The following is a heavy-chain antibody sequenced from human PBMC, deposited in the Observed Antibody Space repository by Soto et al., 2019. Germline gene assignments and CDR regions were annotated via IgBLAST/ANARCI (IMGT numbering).Heavy chain of an antibody. CDR2: ISGSGGGT. Sequence: PGGSLRLSCAASGFTFSSYAMSWVRQAPGKGLEWVSGISGSGGGTYYADSVKGRFTISRDNSKNTLYLQMNSLRAEDTAVYYCAKDLRGHGDTVTPEFDTWAQETLLTISS. CDR1: GFTFSSYA. V-gene: IGHV3-23*01. D-gene: IGHD2-21*02. J-gene: IGHJ4*02. CDR3: AKDLRGHGDTVTPEFDT.